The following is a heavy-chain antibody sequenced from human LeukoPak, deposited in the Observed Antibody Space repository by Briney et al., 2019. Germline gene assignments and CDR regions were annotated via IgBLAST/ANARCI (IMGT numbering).Heavy chain of an antibody. J-gene: IGHJ6*03. D-gene: IGHD2-15*01. CDR1: GFTFSSYA. V-gene: IGHV3-23*01. CDR3: AKEVRYCSGGSCYVDYYYYYMDV. Sequence: PGGSLRLSCAASGFTFSSYAMSWVRQAPGKGLEWVSAISGSGGSTYYADSVKGRFTISRDNSKNTLYLQMNSLRAEDTAVYYCAKEVRYCSGGSCYVDYYYYYMDVWGKGTTVTVSS. CDR2: ISGSGGST.